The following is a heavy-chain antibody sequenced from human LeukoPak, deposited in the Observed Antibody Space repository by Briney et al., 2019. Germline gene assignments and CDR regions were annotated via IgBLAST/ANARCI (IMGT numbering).Heavy chain of an antibody. J-gene: IGHJ4*02. V-gene: IGHV3-48*03. CDR2: ISSSGSTI. CDR3: ARGNYCSGGSCYQTASFDY. Sequence: GGSLRLSCAASGFTFSSYEMNWVRQAPGKGLEWVSYISSSGSTIYYADSVKGRFTISRDNAKNSLYLQMNSLRAEDTAVYYCARGNYCSGGSCYQTASFDYXXQGTLVTXSS. D-gene: IGHD2-15*01. CDR1: GFTFSSYE.